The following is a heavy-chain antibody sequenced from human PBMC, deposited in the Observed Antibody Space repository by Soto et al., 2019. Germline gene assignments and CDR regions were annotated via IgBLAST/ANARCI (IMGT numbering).Heavy chain of an antibody. CDR2: IHYSGST. D-gene: IGHD3-10*01. V-gene: IGHV4-39*01. Sequence: PSETLSLTCTVSGGSISSSSYYWGWIRQPPGKGLEWIGSIHYSGSTYYNPSLKSRITLSVDTSKNQLSLRLSSVTAADTAIYYCAIRGWPSGYYYGMDVWGQGTTVTVSS. CDR3: AIRGWPSGYYYGMDV. J-gene: IGHJ6*02. CDR1: GGSISSSSYY.